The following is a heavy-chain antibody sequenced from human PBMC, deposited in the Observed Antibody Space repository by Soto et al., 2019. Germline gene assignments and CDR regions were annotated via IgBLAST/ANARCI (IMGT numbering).Heavy chain of an antibody. Sequence: QAQLMQSGAEVKKPGASVKVSCKASGYTFYSHSISWVRQAPGQGLEWMGRISADNINTKYAQKFRGRVTMTTDTSTSTVYMELRNLRSDDTAVYYCARCIQGDYYYGMDVWGQGTTVTVSS. CDR3: ARCIQGDYYYGMDV. D-gene: IGHD5-18*01. J-gene: IGHJ6*02. CDR2: ISADNINT. V-gene: IGHV1-18*01. CDR1: GYTFYSHS.